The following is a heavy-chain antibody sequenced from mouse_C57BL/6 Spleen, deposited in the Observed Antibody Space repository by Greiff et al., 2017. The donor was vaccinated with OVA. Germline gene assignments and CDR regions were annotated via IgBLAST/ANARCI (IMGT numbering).Heavy chain of an antibody. V-gene: IGHV1-18*01. CDR3: ARKGLTGIWFAY. CDR1: GYTFTDYN. Sequence: EVQRVESGPELVKPGASVKIPCKASGYTFTDYNMDWVKQSHGKSLEWIGDINPNNGGTIYNQKFKGKATLTVDKSSSTAYMELRSLTSEDTAVYYCARKGLTGIWFAYWGQGTLVTVSA. D-gene: IGHD4-1*01. CDR2: INPNNGGT. J-gene: IGHJ3*01.